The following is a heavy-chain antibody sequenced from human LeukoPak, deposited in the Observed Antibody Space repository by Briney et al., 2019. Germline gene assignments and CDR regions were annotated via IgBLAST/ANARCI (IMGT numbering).Heavy chain of an antibody. CDR3: ARQALNDMAVAGDWFDP. CDR2: IYHSGST. D-gene: IGHD6-19*01. CDR1: GYSISSGYY. Sequence: PSETLSLTCTVSGYSISSGYYWGWIRQPPGKGLEWIGSIYHSGSTYYNPSLKSRVTISVDTSKNQFSLKLSSVTAADTAVYYCARQALNDMAVAGDWFDPWGQGTLVTVSS. J-gene: IGHJ5*02. V-gene: IGHV4-38-2*02.